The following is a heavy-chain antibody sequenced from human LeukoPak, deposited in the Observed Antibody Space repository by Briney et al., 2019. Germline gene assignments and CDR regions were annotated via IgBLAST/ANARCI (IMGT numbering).Heavy chain of an antibody. J-gene: IGHJ4*02. CDR3: ASDSPPDY. CDR2: ISSSSSTI. Sequence: GGSLRLSCAASGFTFSSYSMNWVRQAPGKGLEWVSYISSSSSTIYYTDSVKGRFTISRDNAKNSLYLQMNSLRPEDTAVYYCASDSPPDYWGQGTLVSVSS. CDR1: GFTFSSYS. V-gene: IGHV3-48*01.